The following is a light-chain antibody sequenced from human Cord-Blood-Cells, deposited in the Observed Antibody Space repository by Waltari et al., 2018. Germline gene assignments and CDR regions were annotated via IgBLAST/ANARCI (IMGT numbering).Light chain of an antibody. V-gene: IGKV3-20*01. Sequence: EILFQQSPGTTSLAPEERTTISCRASQSVSSSYLAWYQQKPGQAPRLLIYGASSRATGIPDRFSGGGSGTDFTLTISRLVPEDFAVYYCQQYGSSLITFGQGTRLEIK. CDR1: QSVSSSY. J-gene: IGKJ5*01. CDR2: GAS. CDR3: QQYGSSLIT.